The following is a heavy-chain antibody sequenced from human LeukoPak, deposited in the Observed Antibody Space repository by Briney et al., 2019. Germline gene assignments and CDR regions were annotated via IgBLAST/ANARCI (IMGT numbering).Heavy chain of an antibody. D-gene: IGHD5-18*01. CDR3: ARNTIQLWGEYYFDY. J-gene: IGHJ4*02. CDR2: INPGGGVT. V-gene: IGHV1-2*02. Sequence: ASMKVSCKASGYSFTGYYLHWVRQAPGQGLEWMGWINPGGGVTKSAQRFQGRVTMTTDKSINTVYMELSRLTSDDTAVYYCARNTIQLWGEYYFDYWGQGTLVTVSS. CDR1: GYSFTGYY.